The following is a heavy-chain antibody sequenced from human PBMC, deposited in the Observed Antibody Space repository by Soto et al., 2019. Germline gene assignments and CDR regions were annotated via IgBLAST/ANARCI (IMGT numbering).Heavy chain of an antibody. V-gene: IGHV1-3*01. CDR3: VRRHVSATGIDWFDP. D-gene: IGHD6-13*01. Sequence: ASVKVSCKASGYTFTSYGIHWVRQAPGQRLEWMGWLNAANGDTKYSPKFQGRVTITRDTSASTAYMELSSLRSEDTAVYYCVRRHVSATGIDWFDPWGQGTLVTRLL. CDR1: GYTFTSYG. CDR2: LNAANGDT. J-gene: IGHJ5*02.